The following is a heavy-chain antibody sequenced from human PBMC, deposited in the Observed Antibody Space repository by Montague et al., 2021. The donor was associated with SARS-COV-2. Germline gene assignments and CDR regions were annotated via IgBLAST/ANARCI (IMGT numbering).Heavy chain of an antibody. CDR1: GGSFSGYY. V-gene: IGHV4-34*01. J-gene: IGHJ4*02. D-gene: IGHD3-10*01. CDR2: INHSGST. CDR3: ARGARQGYGFRLGSFDS. Sequence: SETLSLTCAVYGGSFSGYYWNWFRQPPGKGLLWLGEINHSGSTNYNPPFKSRVTRLLDTSKYQFSLKLCSLTAADTAVYYCARGARQGYGFRLGSFDSWGQGTLVTVSS.